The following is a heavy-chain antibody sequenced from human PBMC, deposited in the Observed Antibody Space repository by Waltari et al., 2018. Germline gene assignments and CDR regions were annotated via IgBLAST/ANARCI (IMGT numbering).Heavy chain of an antibody. CDR1: GFTFSSSA. V-gene: IGHV3-30*04. Sequence: QVQLVESGGGVVQPGRSLRLSCAASGFTFSSSALPWVRQAPGKGRGWGAVISYDGRNQYYADSVKVRFTISRDNSKNTLYRQMNSLRAEDTAVYFCASGSRFWSGFDWGQGTLVTVSS. J-gene: IGHJ4*02. D-gene: IGHD3-3*01. CDR3: ASGSRFWSGFD. CDR2: ISYDGRNQ.